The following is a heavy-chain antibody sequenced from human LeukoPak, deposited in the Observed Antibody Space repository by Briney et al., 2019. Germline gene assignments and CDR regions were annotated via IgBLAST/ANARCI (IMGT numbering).Heavy chain of an antibody. CDR3: ARSTGAFDI. D-gene: IGHD1-14*01. J-gene: IGHJ3*02. V-gene: IGHV4-30-2*01. Sequence: SETLSLTCTVSGGSISSGGYYWSWIRQPPGKGLEWIGYIYHSESTYYNPSLKSRVTISVDRSKNQFSLKLSSVTAADTAVYYCARSTGAFDIWGQGTMVTVSS. CDR1: GGSISSGGYY. CDR2: IYHSEST.